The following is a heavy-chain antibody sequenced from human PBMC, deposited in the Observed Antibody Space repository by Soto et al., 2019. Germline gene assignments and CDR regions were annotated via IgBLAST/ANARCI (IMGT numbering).Heavy chain of an antibody. CDR2: IYWDDDK. D-gene: IGHD2-8*02. V-gene: IGHV2-5*02. J-gene: IGHJ6*02. CDR3: ARIYCAGGNCYRRGGFDYGMDV. Sequence: QITLKESGPTLVQPTQTLTLTCSCSGFSLTTGGMGVGWIRQPPGKALEWLALIYWDDDKGYSQSLKSRLTSTKDTLKKQVGLTKTKMDPVDTATYYCARIYCAGGNCYRRGGFDYGMDVWGQGTTVTVSS. CDR1: GFSLTTGGMG.